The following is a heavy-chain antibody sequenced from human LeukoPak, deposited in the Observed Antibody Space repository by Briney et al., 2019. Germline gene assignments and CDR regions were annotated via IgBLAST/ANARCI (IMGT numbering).Heavy chain of an antibody. CDR1: GGSFSSGSYY. V-gene: IGHV4-61*01. Sequence: SETLSLTCTVSGGSFSSGSYYWSWIRQPPGKGLEWIGYIYYSGSTNYNPSLKSRVTISVDTSKNQFSLKLSSVTAADTAVYYCARGYFWSGYYTGTDYWGQGTLVTVSS. CDR3: ARGYFWSGYYTGTDY. CDR2: IYYSGST. J-gene: IGHJ4*02. D-gene: IGHD3-3*01.